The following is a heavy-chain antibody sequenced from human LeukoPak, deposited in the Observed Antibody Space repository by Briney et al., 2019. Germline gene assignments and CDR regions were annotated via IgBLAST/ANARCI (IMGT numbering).Heavy chain of an antibody. Sequence: ASVKVSCRASGYTFTNYGISWVRQAPGQGLEWMGWISTYKGNTKYAQKFQGRVSVTTDTSTSTAYMELRSLTSDATAMYYCARDRDWNLDYWGRGTLVTVSS. CDR2: ISTYKGNT. J-gene: IGHJ4*02. D-gene: IGHD3/OR15-3a*01. V-gene: IGHV1-18*01. CDR3: ARDRDWNLDY. CDR1: GYTFTNYG.